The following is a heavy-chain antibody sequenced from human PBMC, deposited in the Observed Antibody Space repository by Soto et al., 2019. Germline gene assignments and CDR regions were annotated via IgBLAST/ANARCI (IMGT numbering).Heavy chain of an antibody. CDR3: AKDRSENFWVYYYAMDV. V-gene: IGHV3-23*01. CDR2: ISGSSSGT. Sequence: RGGSLRLSCEASGFNFGAYAMSWVRQAAGKGLEWVSGISGSSSGTYYTDSVKGRFTISRDNSKNTVYLQMNSLRGEDTAVYYCAKDRSENFWVYYYAMDVWGQGTAVTVSS. CDR1: GFNFGAYA. D-gene: IGHD6-19*01. J-gene: IGHJ6*02.